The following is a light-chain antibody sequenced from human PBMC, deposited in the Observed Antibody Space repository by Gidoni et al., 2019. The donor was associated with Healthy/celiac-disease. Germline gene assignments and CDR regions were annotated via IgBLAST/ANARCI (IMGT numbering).Light chain of an antibody. CDR3: QQFNNYQYT. V-gene: IGKV1D-13*01. CDR1: QGISSS. J-gene: IGKJ2*01. Sequence: AMQLTQSPSSLSASVGDRVTITCRASQGISSSLAWYQQKPGKAPKLLIYDASSLESGVPSRFSGSGSGTDFTLTISSLQPEDFATYYCQQFNNYQYTFXQXTKLEIK. CDR2: DAS.